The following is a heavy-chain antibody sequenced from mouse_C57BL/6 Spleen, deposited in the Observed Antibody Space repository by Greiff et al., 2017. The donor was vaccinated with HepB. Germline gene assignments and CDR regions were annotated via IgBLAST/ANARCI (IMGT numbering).Heavy chain of an antibody. V-gene: IGHV3-8*01. Sequence: EVKLLESGPGLAKPSQTLSLPCSVTGYSIPSDYWNWIRKFPGNKLEYMGYISYSGSTYYNPSLKSRISLTRDTSKSQYYLQLNSVTTEDTATYYCARGGYYFDYWGQGTTLTVSS. CDR1: GYSIPSDY. CDR2: ISYSGST. J-gene: IGHJ2*01. CDR3: ARGGYYFDY.